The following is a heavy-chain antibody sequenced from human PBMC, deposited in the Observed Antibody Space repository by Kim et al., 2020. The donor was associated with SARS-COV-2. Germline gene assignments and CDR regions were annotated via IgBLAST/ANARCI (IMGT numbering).Heavy chain of an antibody. CDR2: VSYDGPTT. Sequence: GGSLRLSCAASGFTFGNHAMHWVRQAPGKGLDWVAVVSYDGPTTYYADSVKGRFTISRDNSKNTLFLQMNSLRVEDTAMYWCVRDLYAFGHDWFDPWGQG. D-gene: IGHD5-12*01. V-gene: IGHV3-30*04. J-gene: IGHJ5*02. CDR3: VRDLYAFGHDWFDP. CDR1: GFTFGNHA.